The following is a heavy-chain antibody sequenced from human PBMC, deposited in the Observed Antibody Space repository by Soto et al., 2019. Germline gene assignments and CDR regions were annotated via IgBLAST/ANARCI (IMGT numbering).Heavy chain of an antibody. D-gene: IGHD3-22*01. J-gene: IGHJ6*02. V-gene: IGHV3-7*01. Sequence: GGSLRLSCAASGLTFSSYWMSWVRQAPGKGLEWVANIKQDGSEKYYVDSVKGRFTISRDNAKNSLYLQMNSLRAEDTAVYYCARDRSLYYYDSSGYYPYYYYGMDVWGQGTTVTVSS. CDR2: IKQDGSEK. CDR3: ARDRSLYYYDSSGYYPYYYYGMDV. CDR1: GLTFSSYW.